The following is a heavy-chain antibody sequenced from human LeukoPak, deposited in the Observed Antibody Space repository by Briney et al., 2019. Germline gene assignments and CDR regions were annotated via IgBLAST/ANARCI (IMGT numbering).Heavy chain of an antibody. CDR2: ISYDGSNK. J-gene: IGHJ4*02. D-gene: IGHD5-12*01. CDR3: AKLPNSMVATEDFDY. CDR1: GFTFSSYG. V-gene: IGHV3-30*18. Sequence: GGSLRLSCAASGFTFSSYGMHWVRQAPGKGLEWVAVISYDGSNKYYADSVKGRFTISRDNSKNTLYLQMNSLRAEDTAVYYCAKLPNSMVATEDFDYWGQGTLVTVSS.